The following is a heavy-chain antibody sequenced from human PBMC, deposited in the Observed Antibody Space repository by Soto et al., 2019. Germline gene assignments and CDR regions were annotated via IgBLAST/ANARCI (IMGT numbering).Heavy chain of an antibody. D-gene: IGHD3-10*01. J-gene: IGHJ6*02. CDR3: AKVHPPKPTMVRGRMGGPMDV. CDR1: GGSFSGYY. CDR2: INHSGST. Sequence: KTSETLSLTCAVYGGSFSGYYWSWIRQPPGKGLEWIGEINHSGSTNYNPSLKSRVTISVDTSKNQFSLKLSSVTAADTAVYYCAKVHPPKPTMVRGRMGGPMDVWGQGTTVTVSS. V-gene: IGHV4-34*01.